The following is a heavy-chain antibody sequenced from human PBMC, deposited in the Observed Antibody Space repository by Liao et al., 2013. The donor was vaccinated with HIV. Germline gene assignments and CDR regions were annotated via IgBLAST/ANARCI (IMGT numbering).Heavy chain of an antibody. CDR3: ARAGRWPRTFYYMDV. J-gene: IGHJ6*03. CDR2: INHSGNT. CDR1: GGSFSGYY. D-gene: IGHD5-24*01. V-gene: IGHV4-34*01. Sequence: QVQLQQWGAGLLKPSETLSLTCAVYGGSFSGYYWSWIRQPPGKGLEWIGEINHSGNTNYNPSLKSRVTISVDTSKKQFSLKLSSVTAADTAVYYCARAGRWPRTFYYMDVWGKGTTVTVSS.